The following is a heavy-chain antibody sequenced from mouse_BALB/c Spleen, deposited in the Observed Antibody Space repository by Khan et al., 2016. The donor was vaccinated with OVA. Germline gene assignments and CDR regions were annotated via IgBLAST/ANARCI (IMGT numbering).Heavy chain of an antibody. D-gene: IGHD4-1*01. J-gene: IGHJ3*01. CDR2: VSTGGSYT. CDR1: GFTFSTYG. Sequence: EVQLQESGGDLVKPGGSLKLSCAASGFTFSTYGMSWVRQAPDKRLEWVATVSTGGSYTYYPDSVKGRFTISRDNAKNTLYLQMSGLTSEDMDIFDRTRLACDWDRDGFAYWGQGTLVTVSA. V-gene: IGHV5-6*01. CDR3: TRLACDWDRDGFAY.